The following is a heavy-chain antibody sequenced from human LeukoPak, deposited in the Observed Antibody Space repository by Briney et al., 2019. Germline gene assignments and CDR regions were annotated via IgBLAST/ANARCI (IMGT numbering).Heavy chain of an antibody. V-gene: IGHV1-24*01. Sequence: ASVKVSCKVSGYTLTELSMHWVRQAPGKGLEWIGGFDPEDGETIYAQKFQGRVTMTEDTSTDTAYMELSSLRSEDTAVYYCATGRYGDYSLGYWGQGTLVTVSS. CDR1: GYTLTELS. J-gene: IGHJ4*02. D-gene: IGHD4-17*01. CDR3: ATGRYGDYSLGY. CDR2: FDPEDGET.